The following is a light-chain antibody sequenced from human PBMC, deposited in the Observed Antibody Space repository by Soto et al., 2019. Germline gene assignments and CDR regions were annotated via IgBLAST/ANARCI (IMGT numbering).Light chain of an antibody. CDR1: QSVASGH. J-gene: IGKJ3*01. V-gene: IGKV3-20*01. CDR3: QQYGSAPFT. Sequence: EIVLTQSPGTLSLSPGERATLSCRASQSVASGHLAWYRQKPGQTPRLLIYDASSRATGIPDRISGSGSGTDFTLTISRLEPEDFAVYYCQQYGSAPFTFGPGPKVDIK. CDR2: DAS.